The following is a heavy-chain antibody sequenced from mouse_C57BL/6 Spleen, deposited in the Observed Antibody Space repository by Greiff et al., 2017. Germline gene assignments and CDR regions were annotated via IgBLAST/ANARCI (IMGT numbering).Heavy chain of an antibody. V-gene: IGHV1-50*01. CDR2: IDPSDSYT. D-gene: IGHD2-3*01. CDR1: GYNFTSYW. CDR3: ARSYDGYYRFAY. Sequence: QVQLQQPGAELVKPGASVKLSCKASGYNFTSYWMQWVKQRPGQGLEWIGEIDPSDSYTNYNQKFKGKATLTVDTSSSTAYMQLSSLTSGDSAVYYCARSYDGYYRFAYWGQGTLVTVSA. J-gene: IGHJ3*01.